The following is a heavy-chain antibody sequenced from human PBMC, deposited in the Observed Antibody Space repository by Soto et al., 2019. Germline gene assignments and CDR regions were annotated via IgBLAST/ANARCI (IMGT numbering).Heavy chain of an antibody. J-gene: IGHJ6*02. D-gene: IGHD2-15*01. CDR2: ISYDGSNK. V-gene: IGHV3-30-3*01. Sequence: GGSLRLSCAASGFTFSSYAMHWVRQAPGKGLEWVAVISYDGSNKYYADSVKGRFTISRDNSKNTLYLQMNSLRAEDTAVYYCARDHIVVVVAATPGYYGMDVWGQGTTVTAP. CDR3: ARDHIVVVVAATPGYYGMDV. CDR1: GFTFSSYA.